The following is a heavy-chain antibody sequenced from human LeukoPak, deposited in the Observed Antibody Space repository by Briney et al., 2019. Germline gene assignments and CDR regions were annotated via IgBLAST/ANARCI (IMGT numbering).Heavy chain of an antibody. CDR2: ISGSGGST. CDR3: AKDLALQAGYYFDY. D-gene: IGHD6-13*01. Sequence: PGGSLRLSCAASGFTFSSYAMSWVRQAPGKGLEGVSAISGSGGSTYYADSVKGRFTISRDDSKNTLYLQMNSLRAEDTAVYYCAKDLALQAGYYFDYWGQGTLVTVSS. V-gene: IGHV3-23*01. J-gene: IGHJ4*02. CDR1: GFTFSSYA.